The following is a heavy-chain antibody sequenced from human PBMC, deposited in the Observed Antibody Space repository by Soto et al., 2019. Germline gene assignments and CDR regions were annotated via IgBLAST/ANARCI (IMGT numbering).Heavy chain of an antibody. Sequence: SETLSLTCTVSGGSIRDYFWTWIRQPPGKGLEWIGYIYYSGRTNYNPSLKSRVSISVDTSKNHFSLQLRSVTAADTAVYYCARVGGDDCGDSGGFVFWRQGTLLTVSS. CDR2: IYYSGRT. CDR1: GGSIRDYF. D-gene: IGHD4-17*01. V-gene: IGHV4-59*01. CDR3: ARVGGDDCGDSGGFVF. J-gene: IGHJ4*02.